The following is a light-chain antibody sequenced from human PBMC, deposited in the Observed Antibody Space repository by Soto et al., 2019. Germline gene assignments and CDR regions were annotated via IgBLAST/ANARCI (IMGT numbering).Light chain of an antibody. CDR3: VAWDDSLNGYV. Sequence: QSVLTQPPSASGTPGQRVTISCSGGSSNIGANTVTWYQQLPRAAPKLLIYTNDQRPSGVPDRFSASKSGTAASLAISGLQSEDEADYYCVAWDDSLNGYVFGPGTKLTVL. V-gene: IGLV1-44*01. CDR2: TND. J-gene: IGLJ1*01. CDR1: SSNIGANT.